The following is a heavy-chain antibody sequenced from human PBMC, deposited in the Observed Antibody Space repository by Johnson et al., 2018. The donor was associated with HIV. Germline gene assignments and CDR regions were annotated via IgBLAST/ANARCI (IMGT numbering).Heavy chain of an antibody. J-gene: IGHJ3*01. V-gene: IGHV3-20*04. CDR3: ARATYYYDTTGYLTRPRAFDL. Sequence: VQLVESGGGLVQPGGSLRLSCAASGFPFDDYGMSWVRQAPGKGLEWVSGINWNGGSTGYADSVKGRFPISRDNAKNSLYLQMNSLRPEDTALYYCARATYYYDTTGYLTRPRAFDLWGQGTMVTVSS. CDR1: GFPFDDYG. D-gene: IGHD3-22*01. CDR2: INWNGGST.